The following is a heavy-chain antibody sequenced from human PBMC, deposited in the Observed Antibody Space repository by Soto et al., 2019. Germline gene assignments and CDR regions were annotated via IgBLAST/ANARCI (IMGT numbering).Heavy chain of an antibody. V-gene: IGHV3-7*01. J-gene: IGHJ4*02. Sequence: GGSLRLSCAVSGFTFTRYWMSWVRQAPGKGLEWVASIQQDGSEKKYVDSVNGRFTISRDNAKNSLSLQMNSLRVEDTAVYYCARDLRYSSGWYLFDYWGQGTLVTVSS. CDR3: ARDLRYSSGWYLFDY. D-gene: IGHD6-19*01. CDR2: IQQDGSEK. CDR1: GFTFTRYW.